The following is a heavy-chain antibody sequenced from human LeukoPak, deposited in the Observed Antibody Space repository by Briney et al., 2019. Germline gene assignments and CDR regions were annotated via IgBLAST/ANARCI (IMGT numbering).Heavy chain of an antibody. Sequence: KVSFKASGGTFSSYAISWVRQAPGQGLEWMGGIIPIFGTANYAQKFQGRVTITADESTSTAYMELSSLRSEDTAVYYCARGAQDIVVVPGLDYYYGMDVWGQGTTVTVSS. V-gene: IGHV1-69*01. D-gene: IGHD2-2*01. CDR3: ARGAQDIVVVPGLDYYYGMDV. J-gene: IGHJ6*02. CDR2: IIPIFGTA. CDR1: GGTFSSYA.